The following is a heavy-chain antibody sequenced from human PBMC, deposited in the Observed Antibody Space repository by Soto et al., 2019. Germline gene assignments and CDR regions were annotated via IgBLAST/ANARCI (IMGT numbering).Heavy chain of an antibody. CDR2: IIPVFGTA. D-gene: IGHD5-12*01. Sequence: SVKVSCKASGGTFSTYAISWVRQAPGQGLEWMGGIIPVFGTANYAQKFQGRVTITADESTTTVFMELSSLRSEDTAVYYCAREYSGTLTLDYWGQGTLVTVSS. V-gene: IGHV1-69*13. CDR3: AREYSGTLTLDY. J-gene: IGHJ4*02. CDR1: GGTFSTYA.